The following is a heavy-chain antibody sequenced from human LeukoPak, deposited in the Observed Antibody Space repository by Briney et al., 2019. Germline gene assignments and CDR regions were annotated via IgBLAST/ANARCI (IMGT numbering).Heavy chain of an antibody. J-gene: IGHJ4*02. CDR3: ARDIVGATTPPFDY. CDR1: GGSISSYY. D-gene: IGHD1-26*01. V-gene: IGHV4-59*12. Sequence: SETLSLTCTVSGGSISSYYWSWIRQPPGKGLEWIGYIYYSGSTNYNPSLKSRVTISVDTSKNQFSLKLSSVAAADTAVYYCARDIVGATTPPFDYWGQGTLVTVSS. CDR2: IYYSGST.